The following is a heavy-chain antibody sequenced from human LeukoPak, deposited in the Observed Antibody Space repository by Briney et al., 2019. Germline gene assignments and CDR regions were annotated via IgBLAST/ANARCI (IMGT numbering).Heavy chain of an antibody. Sequence: GRSLRLSCATSGFAFSNHAMHWVCQAPGRGLEYVSVISSSGIRTHYGSSVKGRFTISRDNTKNTLYLQMGSLRVEDTGVYYCARGVGGSRAFDIWGQGTMVTVSS. D-gene: IGHD2-15*01. CDR2: ISSSGIRT. CDR3: ARGVGGSRAFDI. V-gene: IGHV3-64*01. J-gene: IGHJ3*02. CDR1: GFAFSNHA.